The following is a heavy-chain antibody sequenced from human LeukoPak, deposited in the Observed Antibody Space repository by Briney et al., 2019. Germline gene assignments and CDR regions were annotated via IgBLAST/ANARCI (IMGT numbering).Heavy chain of an antibody. Sequence: GGSLRLSCAPSGFTFSKYDLTWVRQAPGKGLEWVSTIGGGSSGTYYADSVKGRFTISTDSSKNTLYLQMNSLRAEDTAVYYCAKVQQSLDYWGQGTLVTVSS. CDR2: IGGGSSGT. CDR1: GFTFSKYD. D-gene: IGHD4-11*01. J-gene: IGHJ4*02. V-gene: IGHV3-23*01. CDR3: AKVQQSLDY.